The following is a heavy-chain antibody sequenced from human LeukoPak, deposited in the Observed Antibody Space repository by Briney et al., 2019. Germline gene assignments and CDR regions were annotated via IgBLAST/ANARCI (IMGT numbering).Heavy chain of an antibody. D-gene: IGHD2-2*01. CDR3: AASLPNIVVVPATKGPFGY. CDR2: IKQDGSEK. V-gene: IGHV3-7*03. Sequence: GGSLRLSCAGSGFTFGNYWMSWVRQAPGKGLEWVANIKQDGSEKYYVGSVKGRFTISRDNSKNTLYLQMDSLRAEDTAVYYCAASLPNIVVVPATKGPFGYWGQGTLVTVSS. CDR1: GFTFGNYW. J-gene: IGHJ4*02.